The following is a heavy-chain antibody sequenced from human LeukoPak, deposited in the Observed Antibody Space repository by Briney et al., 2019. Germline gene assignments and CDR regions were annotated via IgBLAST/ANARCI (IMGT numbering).Heavy chain of an antibody. Sequence: PSETLSLTCTVSGGSISSGDYYWSWIRQPPGKGLEWIGYIYYSGSTYYNPSLKSRVTISVDTSKNQFSLKLSSETAADTTVYYCARVAPVKDAFDIWGQGTMVTVSS. V-gene: IGHV4-30-4*08. CDR1: GGSISSGDYY. CDR3: ARVAPVKDAFDI. CDR2: IYYSGST. J-gene: IGHJ3*02.